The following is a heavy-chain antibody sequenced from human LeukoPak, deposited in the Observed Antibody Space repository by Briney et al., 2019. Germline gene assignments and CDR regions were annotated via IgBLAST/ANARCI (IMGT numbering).Heavy chain of an antibody. V-gene: IGHV3-48*02. CDR1: GFTFSSYS. CDR3: ARDLRYDSSGYPDY. Sequence: PGGSLSLSCAASGFTFSSYSMNWVRQAPGKGLEWVSYISSSSSTIYYADSVKGRFTISRDNAKNSLYLQMNSLRDEDTAVYYCARDLRYDSSGYPDYWGQGTLVTVSS. J-gene: IGHJ4*02. CDR2: ISSSSSTI. D-gene: IGHD3-22*01.